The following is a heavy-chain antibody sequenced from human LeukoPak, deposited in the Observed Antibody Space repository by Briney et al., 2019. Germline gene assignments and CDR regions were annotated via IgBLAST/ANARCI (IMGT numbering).Heavy chain of an antibody. Sequence: PSETLSLTCGVYGGSFTNYYWSWIRQPPGKGLEWIGEINHSGSTNYNPSLKSRVTISVDTSRKQFFLRLSSVTAADTAMYYCARERRDYGRSFDYWGQGTLVTVSS. V-gene: IGHV4-34*01. CDR3: ARERRDYGRSFDY. J-gene: IGHJ4*02. D-gene: IGHD4-17*01. CDR2: INHSGST. CDR1: GGSFTNYY.